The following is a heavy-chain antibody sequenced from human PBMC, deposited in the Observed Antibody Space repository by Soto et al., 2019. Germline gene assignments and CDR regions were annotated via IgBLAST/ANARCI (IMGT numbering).Heavy chain of an antibody. J-gene: IGHJ3*02. CDR3: ARGNSGNYYNSAFDI. V-gene: IGHV6-1*01. CDR2: TYYRSRWYN. CDR1: WDSVSSDSAA. Sequence: LSLTCAISWDSVSSDSAAWMWIRQSPSRGLEWLGRTYYRSRWYNDYAGSVKSRITINPDTSKNHFSLQLNSVTPEDTAVYYCARGNSGNYYNSAFDIWGQGTMVTVSS. D-gene: IGHD1-26*01.